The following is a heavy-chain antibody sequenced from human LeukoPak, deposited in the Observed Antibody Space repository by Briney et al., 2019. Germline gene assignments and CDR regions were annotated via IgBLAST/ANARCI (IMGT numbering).Heavy chain of an antibody. J-gene: IGHJ3*02. CDR2: IYYSGST. CDR3: ARHSERWLGAFDI. Sequence: SQTLSLTCTVSGGSISSGDYYWTWIRQTPGKGLEWIGYIYYSGSTYYNPSLKSRITISLDTSKNQFSLKLSSVTAADTAVYYCARHSERWLGAFDIWGQGTMVTVSS. CDR1: GGSISSGDYY. D-gene: IGHD6-19*01. V-gene: IGHV4-30-4*01.